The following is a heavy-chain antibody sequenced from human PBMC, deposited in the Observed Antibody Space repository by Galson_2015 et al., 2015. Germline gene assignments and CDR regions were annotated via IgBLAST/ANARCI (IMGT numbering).Heavy chain of an antibody. Sequence: ETLSLTCAVYGGSFSGYYWSWIRQPPGQGLEWIGEINHSGSTNYNPSHKSRVTISVDTSKNQFSLKLSSVTAADTAVYYCARDVDTAMVYRYFDYWGQGTLVTVSS. CDR1: GGSFSGYY. D-gene: IGHD5-18*01. CDR3: ARDVDTAMVYRYFDY. CDR2: INHSGST. V-gene: IGHV4-34*01. J-gene: IGHJ4*03.